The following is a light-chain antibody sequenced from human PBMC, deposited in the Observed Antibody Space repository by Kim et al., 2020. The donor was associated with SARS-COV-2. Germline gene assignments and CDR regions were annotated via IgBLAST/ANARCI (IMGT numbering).Light chain of an antibody. Sequence: QLVLTQSPSASASLGASVKFTCTLSSGHSNYAIAWHQQQPEKGPRFLLKINSDGSHNKGDGIPDRFSGSSSGAERYLTISSLQSEDEADYYCQTWGTGIGVFGGGTQLTVL. V-gene: IGLV4-69*01. J-gene: IGLJ2*01. CDR2: INSDGSH. CDR1: SGHSNYA. CDR3: QTWGTGIGV.